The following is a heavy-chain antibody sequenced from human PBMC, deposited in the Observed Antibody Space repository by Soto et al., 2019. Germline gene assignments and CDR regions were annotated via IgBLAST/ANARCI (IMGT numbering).Heavy chain of an antibody. J-gene: IGHJ4*02. V-gene: IGHV3-11*01. CDR3: ARDRNAAGSDY. CDR2: ISSGSTNI. CDR1: GFTFSDFY. D-gene: IGHD1-1*01. Sequence: PGGSLRLSCAASGFTFSDFYMSWIRQAPGKGLEWISYISSGSTNIFYADSVKGRFTVSRDNAKNSVYLQMESLRAEDTAVYYCARDRNAAGSDYWGQGTLVTVSS.